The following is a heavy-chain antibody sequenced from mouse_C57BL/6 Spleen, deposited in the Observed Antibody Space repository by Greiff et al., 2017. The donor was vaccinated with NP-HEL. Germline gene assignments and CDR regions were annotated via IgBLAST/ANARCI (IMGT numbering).Heavy chain of an antibody. D-gene: IGHD2-1*01. V-gene: IGHV1-64*01. CDR3: ASTLPGDYAMDY. CDR1: GYTFTSYW. Sequence: QVQLQQPGAELVKPGASVKLSCKASGYTFTSYWMHWVKQRPGQGLEWIGMIHPNSGSTNYNEKFKSKATLTVDKSSSTAYMQLSSLTSEDSAVYYCASTLPGDYAMDYWGQGTSVTVSS. CDR2: IHPNSGST. J-gene: IGHJ4*01.